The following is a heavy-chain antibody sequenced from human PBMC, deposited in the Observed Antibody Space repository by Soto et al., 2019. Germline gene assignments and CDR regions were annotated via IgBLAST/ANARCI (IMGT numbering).Heavy chain of an antibody. CDR1: GGSISSSSYY. J-gene: IGHJ6*03. CDR2: IYYSGST. Sequence: TETLSLTCTVSGGSISSSSYYWGGIRPPPGKGLEGIGSIYYSGSTYYNPSLKSRVTISVDTSKNQFSMKLSSVTAADTAVYYCANIVVVPGVIHTLYYYYYMDVWGKGTTVTVSS. CDR3: ANIVVVPGVIHTLYYYYYMDV. V-gene: IGHV4-39*01. D-gene: IGHD2-2*01.